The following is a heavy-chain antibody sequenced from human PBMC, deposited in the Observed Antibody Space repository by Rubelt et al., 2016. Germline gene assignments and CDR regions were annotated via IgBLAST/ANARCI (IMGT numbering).Heavy chain of an antibody. CDR3: ASMYSSSWYRGWFDP. V-gene: IGHV1-18*01. CDR2: ISAYNGHT. Sequence: QVQLVQSGAEVKKPGASVKVSCKASGYTFTSYGISWVRQAPGQGLEWMGWISAYNGHTNYAQKLQGRVTMTTNTSTRTAYMGRRSLRSDDTAVYYCASMYSSSWYRGWFDPWGQGTLVTVSS. D-gene: IGHD6-13*01. J-gene: IGHJ5*02. CDR1: GYTFTSYG.